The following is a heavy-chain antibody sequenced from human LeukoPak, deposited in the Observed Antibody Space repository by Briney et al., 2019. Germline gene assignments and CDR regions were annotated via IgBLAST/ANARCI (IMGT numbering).Heavy chain of an antibody. D-gene: IGHD4-17*01. CDR1: GGSFSGYY. CDR3: ARRRMRYGDYAYYYCGMDV. CDR2: INHSGST. Sequence: SETLSLTCAVYGGSFSGYYWSWIRQPPGKGLEWIGEINHSGSTNYNPSLKSRVTISVDTSKNQFSLKLSSVTAADTAVYYCARRRMRYGDYAYYYCGMDVWGQGTTVTVSS. J-gene: IGHJ6*02. V-gene: IGHV4-34*01.